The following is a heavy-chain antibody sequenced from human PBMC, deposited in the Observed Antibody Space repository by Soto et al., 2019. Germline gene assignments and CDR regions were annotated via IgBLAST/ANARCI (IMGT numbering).Heavy chain of an antibody. CDR3: TAVSLDYDFWSGYDY. V-gene: IGHV3-15*01. Sequence: EVQLVESGGGLVKPGGSLRLSCAASGFTFSNAWMSWVRQAPGKGLEWVGRIKSKPDGGTTDYAAPVKGRFTISRVDSKNRLYLQMNSLKTEDTAVYYCTAVSLDYDFWSGYDYWGQGTLVTVSS. D-gene: IGHD3-3*01. J-gene: IGHJ4*02. CDR1: GFTFSNAW. CDR2: IKSKPDGGTT.